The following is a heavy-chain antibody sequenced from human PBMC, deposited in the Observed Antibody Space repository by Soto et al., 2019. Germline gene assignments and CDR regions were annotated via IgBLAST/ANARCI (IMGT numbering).Heavy chain of an antibody. J-gene: IGHJ3*01. Sequence: SGPTLVNPTQTLTLTCTFSGFSLSSSGVGVEWVRQPPGKALEWLALIYSNDDKRYSPSVKTRLTITKDASKNRVVLTMTNMDPVDTATYYCGQRLEHGTNSLWGQGTMVTVS. CDR1: GFSLSSSGVG. V-gene: IGHV2-5*01. CDR2: IYSNDDK. CDR3: GQRLEHGTNSL. D-gene: IGHD1-1*01.